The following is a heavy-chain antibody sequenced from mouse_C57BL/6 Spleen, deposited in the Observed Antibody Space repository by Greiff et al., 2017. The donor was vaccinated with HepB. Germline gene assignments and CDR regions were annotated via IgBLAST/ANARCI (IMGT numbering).Heavy chain of an antibody. CDR1: GFTFSDYG. V-gene: IGHV5-17*01. CDR2: ISSGSSTI. J-gene: IGHJ2*01. Sequence: EVMLVESGGGLVKPGGSLKLSCAASGFTFSDYGMHWVRQAPEKGLEWVAYISSGSSTIYYADTVKGRFTISRDNAKNTLFLQMTSLRSEDTAMYYCARPLYYYGSSYVDYWGQGTTLTVSS. CDR3: ARPLYYYGSSYVDY. D-gene: IGHD1-1*01.